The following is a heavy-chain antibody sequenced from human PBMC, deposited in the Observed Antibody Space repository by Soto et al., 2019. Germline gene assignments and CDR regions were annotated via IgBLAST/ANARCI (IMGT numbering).Heavy chain of an antibody. CDR1: GFTFSGSA. D-gene: IGHD1-26*01. CDR2: IRSRTNNYAT. Sequence: EVQLVESGGGLVQPGGSLKLSCAAFGFTFSGSAMHWVRQASGKGLEWVGRIRSRTNNYATAYAASVEGRFTISRDDSQNTAYLQMSSLKTEDTAVYYCSILDSGYDGLDVWGQGTTVTVSS. J-gene: IGHJ6*02. V-gene: IGHV3-73*02. CDR3: SILDSGYDGLDV.